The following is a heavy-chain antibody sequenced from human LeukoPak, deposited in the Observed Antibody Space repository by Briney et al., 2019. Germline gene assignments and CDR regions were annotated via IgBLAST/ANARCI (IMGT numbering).Heavy chain of an antibody. V-gene: IGHV1-69*06. CDR3: ARGGYCSSTSCYSPFDP. J-gene: IGHJ5*02. Sequence: SVKVSCKASGGTFSSYAITWVRQAPGQGLEWMRGIIPIFGTANYAQKFQGRVTITADKSTSTAYMELSSLRSEDTAVYYCARGGYCSSTSCYSPFDPWGQGTLVTVSS. CDR2: IIPIFGTA. D-gene: IGHD2-2*01. CDR1: GGTFSSYA.